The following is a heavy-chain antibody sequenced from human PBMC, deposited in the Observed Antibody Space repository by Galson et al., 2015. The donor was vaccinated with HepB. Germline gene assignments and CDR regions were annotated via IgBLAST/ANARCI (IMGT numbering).Heavy chain of an antibody. CDR1: GFTFNNYA. D-gene: IGHD4-17*01. V-gene: IGHV3-23*01. Sequence: SLRLSCAASGFTFNNYAMSWVRQAPGEGLEWVSGISGGGENVYYADSVKGRFTISRDNSRNTLYVQMNSLRVEDTAVYYCAKDNPNGDYVFWYFDLWGRGTLVTVSS. CDR2: ISGGGENV. J-gene: IGHJ2*01. CDR3: AKDNPNGDYVFWYFDL.